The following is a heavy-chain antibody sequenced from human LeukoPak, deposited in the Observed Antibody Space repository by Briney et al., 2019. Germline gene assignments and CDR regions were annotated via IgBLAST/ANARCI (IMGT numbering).Heavy chain of an antibody. CDR3: ARIHPPGYYFYSMDV. D-gene: IGHD1-1*01. Sequence: GGSPRLSCAASGFTFSNYNIQWVRQAPGKGLEWVSFTTATSTTTFYADPVKGRFTISRDNAKSSLYLQMDSLRAEDTAVYYCARIHPPGYYFYSMDVWGRGTTVTVSS. V-gene: IGHV3-48*01. J-gene: IGHJ6*03. CDR1: GFTFSNYN. CDR2: TTATSTTT.